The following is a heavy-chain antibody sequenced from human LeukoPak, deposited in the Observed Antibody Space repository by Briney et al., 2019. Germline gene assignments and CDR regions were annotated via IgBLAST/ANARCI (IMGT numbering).Heavy chain of an antibody. CDR2: IRRQAYGGTQ. V-gene: IGHV3-49*03. D-gene: IGHD1/OR15-1a*01. CDR1: WGDSFSFD. J-gene: IGHJ4*02. CDR3: AGNNAWLSRY. Sequence: APRLFSSTSWGDSFSFDFSWMLQDPRGGVVGGGLIRRQAYGGTQEYDASVKDRFTISRDDSKSTAYLQMLNLKSEDTGMYYCAGNNAWLSRYWGQGTLVAVSS.